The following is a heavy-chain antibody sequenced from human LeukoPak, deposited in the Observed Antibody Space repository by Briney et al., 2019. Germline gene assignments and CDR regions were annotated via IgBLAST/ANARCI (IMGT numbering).Heavy chain of an antibody. D-gene: IGHD3-10*01. CDR3: AKEGVVVREIIPYYFDY. CDR1: EFTFTRYD. V-gene: IGHV3-30*02. CDR2: ISYDRSNK. Sequence: EGSLRLSCAASEFTFTRYDMQWVRQAPRKGRERVAFISYDRSNKYYADSVKGRFTISRDNSTNTLFLQMNNLRAEDTAVYFCAKEGVVVREIIPYYFDYWGHGTLVTVSS. J-gene: IGHJ4*01.